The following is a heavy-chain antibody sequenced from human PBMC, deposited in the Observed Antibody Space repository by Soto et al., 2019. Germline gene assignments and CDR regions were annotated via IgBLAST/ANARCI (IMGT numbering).Heavy chain of an antibody. Sequence: GGSLRLSCAASGFTFSDYYMSWIRQAPGKGLEWISYISGRNTFTQYADSVKGRFTISRDNAKNSLYLQLNSLTAEDTAVYYCARDGGVIIPGAIGGGYGLDVWGQGTTATVSS. CDR1: GFTFSDYY. J-gene: IGHJ6*02. D-gene: IGHD2-2*02. CDR2: ISGRNTFT. CDR3: ARDGGVIIPGAIGGGYGLDV. V-gene: IGHV3-11*06.